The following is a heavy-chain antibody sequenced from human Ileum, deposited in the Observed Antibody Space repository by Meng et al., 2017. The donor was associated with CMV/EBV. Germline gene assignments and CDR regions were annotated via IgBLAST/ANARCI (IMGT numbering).Heavy chain of an antibody. CDR3: ARHLYSFGVVTAIDY. V-gene: IGHV3-53*01. J-gene: IGHJ4*02. Sequence: GESLKISCAASGFPVINTYMSWVRQAPGKGLEWVSVTYTGGTTYYADSVKGRFTVSRDSLNNTLPLQMNSLRAEETAFYYCARHLYSFGVVTAIDYWGQGTLVTVSS. D-gene: IGHD3-3*01. CDR2: TYTGGTT. CDR1: GFPVINTY.